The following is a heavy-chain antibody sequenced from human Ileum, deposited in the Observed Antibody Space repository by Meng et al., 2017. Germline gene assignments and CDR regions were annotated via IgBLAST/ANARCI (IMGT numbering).Heavy chain of an antibody. CDR1: GGSISSGGCY. CDR2: IYYSGTT. J-gene: IGHJ4*02. D-gene: IGHD6-13*01. Sequence: QLQLQELGLGLVKSSQTLFLTCTFSGGSISSGGCYWSWLRQHPGKGLEWIGYIYYSGTTYYNPSLKSRVTISVDTSKNQFSLKLSSVTAADTAVYYCAREPPAAAGTGADYWGQGTLVTVSS. V-gene: IGHV4-31*03. CDR3: AREPPAAAGTGADY.